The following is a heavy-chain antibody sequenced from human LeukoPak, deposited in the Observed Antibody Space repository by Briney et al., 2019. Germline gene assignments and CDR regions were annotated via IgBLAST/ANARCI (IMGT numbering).Heavy chain of an antibody. Sequence: GGTLRLSCAASGFTFSSYGINWVRQAPGKGLEWVSGISGNGGSTYYADSVKGRFTISRDNSKNTLYLQMNSLSAEDTAVYYCAKDHLWEQPPLDAFDIWGQGTMVTVSS. D-gene: IGHD1-26*01. CDR1: GFTFSSYG. CDR3: AKDHLWEQPPLDAFDI. J-gene: IGHJ3*02. V-gene: IGHV3-23*01. CDR2: ISGNGGST.